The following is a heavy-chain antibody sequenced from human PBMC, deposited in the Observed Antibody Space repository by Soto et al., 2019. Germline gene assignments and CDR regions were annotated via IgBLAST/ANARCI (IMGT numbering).Heavy chain of an antibody. V-gene: IGHV3-48*01. D-gene: IGHD2-15*01. CDR3: ARGRGSCSSFCASDI. Sequence: GGSLRLSCAASGFTFGNYWMHWVRQAPGKGLVWVSRINSGSSSTIYYADSVKGRFTISRDNAKNSLYLQMNSLRAEDTAVYYCARGRGSCSSFCASDIWGQGTMVTVSS. CDR2: INSGSSSTI. J-gene: IGHJ3*02. CDR1: GFTFGNYW.